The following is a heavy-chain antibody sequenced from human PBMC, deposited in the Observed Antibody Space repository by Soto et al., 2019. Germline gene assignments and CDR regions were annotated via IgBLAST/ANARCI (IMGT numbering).Heavy chain of an antibody. J-gene: IGHJ4*02. Sequence: QVQLQESGPGLVKSAETLSLTCTVSGGSISSRSFFWGWIRQPPGRGLEWIGSIYYSRSTYYNPSLKSRVTISADTSKNQFSLQLRSVTAADTAVYYCARLYGSGYYSPDYWGQGTLDTVSS. CDR3: ARLYGSGYYSPDY. CDR1: GGSISSRSFF. CDR2: IYYSRST. D-gene: IGHD3-22*01. V-gene: IGHV4-39*01.